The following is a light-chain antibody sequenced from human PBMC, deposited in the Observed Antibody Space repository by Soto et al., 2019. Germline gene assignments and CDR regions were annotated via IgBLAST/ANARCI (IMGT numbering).Light chain of an antibody. CDR1: SSNIGSNT. V-gene: IGLV1-44*01. J-gene: IGLJ2*01. CDR3: AAWDDSLLVV. Sequence: QSVLTQPPSASGTPGQRVTISCSGSSSNIGSNTVHWYQQLPGTAPKLLIYGNNQRPSGVPDRFSGAKSGTSASLAISGLQYEDEADYYCAAWDDSLLVVFGGGTQLTVL. CDR2: GNN.